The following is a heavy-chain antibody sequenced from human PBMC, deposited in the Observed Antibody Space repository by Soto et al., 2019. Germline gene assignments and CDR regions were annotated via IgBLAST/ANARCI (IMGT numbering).Heavy chain of an antibody. J-gene: IGHJ4*02. CDR1: GITISNYP. CDR3: VTDDGGYPSTAPH. V-gene: IGHV3-23*01. Sequence: EVQLLESGGGLVQPGGSLRLSCAASGITISNYPMSWVRQAPGKGLDWVSGISGSGDRTYYGDSAKGRFTISKDISQNSRSLQLDSLGVEDTAVYFCVTDDGGYPSTAPHWGQGTLVTVSS. CDR2: ISGSGDRT. D-gene: IGHD3-22*01.